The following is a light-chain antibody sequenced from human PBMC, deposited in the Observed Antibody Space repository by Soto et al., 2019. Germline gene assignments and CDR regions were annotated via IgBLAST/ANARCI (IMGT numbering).Light chain of an antibody. CDR3: QRYNNVPWT. CDR1: QSVNTY. CDR2: AAS. Sequence: IQMTQSPSSLSASVGDRVTITCRASQSVNTYLAWYQQKPGKLPELLIYAASTLQSGVPSRFSGRGSGTDVTLTISSLQPEDVATYYCQRYNNVPWTFGQGTRVEIK. V-gene: IGKV1-27*01. J-gene: IGKJ1*01.